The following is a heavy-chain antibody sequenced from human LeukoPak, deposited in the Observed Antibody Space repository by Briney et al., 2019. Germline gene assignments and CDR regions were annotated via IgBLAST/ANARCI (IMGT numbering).Heavy chain of an antibody. CDR3: AKEAYIEMATITPDY. Sequence: GGSLRLSCAASGFTFSSYGMHWVRQAPGKGLDWVAVIWYDGSNKYYADSVKGRFTISRDNSKNTLYLQMNSLRAEDTAVYYCAKEAYIEMATITPDYWGQGTLVTVSS. J-gene: IGHJ4*02. D-gene: IGHD5-24*01. CDR2: IWYDGSNK. V-gene: IGHV3-33*06. CDR1: GFTFSSYG.